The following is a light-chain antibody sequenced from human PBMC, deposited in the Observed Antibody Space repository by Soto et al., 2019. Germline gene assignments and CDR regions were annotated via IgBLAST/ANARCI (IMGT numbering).Light chain of an antibody. V-gene: IGLV2-23*01. CDR1: SSDVGSYNL. J-gene: IGLJ1*01. CDR3: CSYAGINTVYV. Sequence: QSALTQPASVSGSPGQSITISCTGTSSDVGSYNLVSWYQQHPGKAPKLMIYEGSKRPSGVSNRFSGSKSGNTASLTISGLQAEDEADYYCCSYAGINTVYVFGTGTKVTVL. CDR2: EGS.